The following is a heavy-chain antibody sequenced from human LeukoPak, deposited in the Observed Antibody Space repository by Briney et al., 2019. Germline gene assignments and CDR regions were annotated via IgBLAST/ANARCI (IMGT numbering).Heavy chain of an antibody. J-gene: IGHJ3*02. CDR1: GYTFTGYY. D-gene: IGHD5-12*01. CDR3: ARVVRGLRGAFDI. V-gene: IGHV1-2*02. Sequence: ASVKVSCKASGYTFTGYYMHWVRQAPGQGLEWMGWINPNSGGTNYAQKFQGRVTMTRDTSISTAYMELSRLRSDDTAVYYCARVVRGLRGAFDIWGQGTMVTVSS. CDR2: INPNSGGT.